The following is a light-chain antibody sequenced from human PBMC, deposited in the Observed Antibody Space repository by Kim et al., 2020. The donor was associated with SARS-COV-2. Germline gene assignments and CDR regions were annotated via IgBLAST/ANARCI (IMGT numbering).Light chain of an antibody. V-gene: IGKV3-11*01. CDR1: QCVSSY. J-gene: IGKJ3*01. CDR2: DAS. Sequence: SPGERATLSCRASQCVSSYLAWYQQKPGQAPRLLIYDASNRATGIPARFSGSGSGTDFTLTISSLEPEDFAVYYCQQRSNWPLFTFGPGTKVDIK. CDR3: QQRSNWPLFT.